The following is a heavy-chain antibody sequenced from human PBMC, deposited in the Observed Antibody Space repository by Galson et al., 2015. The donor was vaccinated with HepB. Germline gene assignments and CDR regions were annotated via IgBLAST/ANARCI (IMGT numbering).Heavy chain of an antibody. CDR1: GFTFSNYW. D-gene: IGHD2/OR15-2a*01. Sequence: KVSCKASGFTFSNYWIAWVRQVPGKGLEWMGIIYPRDSVTRYSPSFQGQVTISVDKSITTAYLQWSSLKASDTAMYYCARTFSTTWHVLEYWGQGSPVTVSS. V-gene: IGHV5-51*01. CDR3: ARTFSTTWHVLEY. CDR2: IYPRDSVT. J-gene: IGHJ4*02.